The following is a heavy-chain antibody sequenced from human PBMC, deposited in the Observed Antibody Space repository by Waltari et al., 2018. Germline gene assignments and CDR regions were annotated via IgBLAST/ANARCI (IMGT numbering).Heavy chain of an antibody. CDR1: GSTCGSYS. CDR2: ISSSSTTK. Sequence: EVHLVESGGGLVQPGGSLRPSCAASGSTCGSYSMNWVRQAPGKGLEWVSYISSSSTTKYYADSVKGRFTISRDNAKNSLYLQMNSLRAEDTAVYYCARDPGTGDDYWGQGTLVTVSS. D-gene: IGHD6-13*01. J-gene: IGHJ4*02. V-gene: IGHV3-48*04. CDR3: ARDPGTGDDY.